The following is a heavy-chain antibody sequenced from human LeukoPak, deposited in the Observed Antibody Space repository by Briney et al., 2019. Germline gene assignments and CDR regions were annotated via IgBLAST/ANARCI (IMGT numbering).Heavy chain of an antibody. V-gene: IGHV3-48*03. CDR3: ARDLAVTGVFFDY. CDR2: IDGSGSTI. Sequence: GGSLRLSCATSGFTFSSYEMNWVRQAPGKGPEWVSYIDGSGSTIYYSDSVKGRFTISRDNAKNSLYLQMNSLRAEDTAVYYCARDLAVTGVFFDYWGQGTLVTVSS. J-gene: IGHJ4*02. CDR1: GFTFSSYE. D-gene: IGHD6-19*01.